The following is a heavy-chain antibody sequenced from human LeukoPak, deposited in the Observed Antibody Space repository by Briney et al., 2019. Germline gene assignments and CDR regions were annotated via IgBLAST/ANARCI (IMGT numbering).Heavy chain of an antibody. Sequence: GGSLRLSCAASGFTFSDYNMRWIRQAPGKGLEWVSSISRSGSTKYYADSVKGRFTISRDNAKNSLFLQMNSLRAEDTAVYYRARVLRYCSGGNCYSGGLGYMDVWGKGTTVTISS. CDR2: ISRSGSTK. CDR1: GFTFSDYN. J-gene: IGHJ6*03. V-gene: IGHV3-11*01. D-gene: IGHD2-15*01. CDR3: ARVLRYCSGGNCYSGGLGYMDV.